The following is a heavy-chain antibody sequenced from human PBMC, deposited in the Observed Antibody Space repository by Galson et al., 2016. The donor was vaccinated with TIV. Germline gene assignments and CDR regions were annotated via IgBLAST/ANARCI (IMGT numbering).Heavy chain of an antibody. CDR1: EFTFNNYY. V-gene: IGHV3-74*01. J-gene: IGHJ4*02. D-gene: IGHD3-10*01. CDR3: AKGGGSMFDY. CDR2: IRNDGTNT. Sequence: SLRLSCAVSEFTFNNYYIHWVRQAPGKGLVWVSRIRNDGTNTGHADSVKGRFTISRDNAKETVDLQMTSLRADDTAVYYCAKGGGSMFDYWGQGTVVTVSS.